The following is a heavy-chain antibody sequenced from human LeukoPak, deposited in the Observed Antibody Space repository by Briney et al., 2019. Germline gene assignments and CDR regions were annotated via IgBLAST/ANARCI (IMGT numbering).Heavy chain of an antibody. CDR2: ISYDGGNK. D-gene: IGHD3-10*01. J-gene: IGHJ4*02. CDR1: GFTFSSYG. Sequence: GRSLRLSCAASGFTFSSYGMHWVRQAPGKGLEWVAVISYDGGNKYYADSVKGRFTISRDNSKNTLYLQMNSLRAEDTAVYYCAKDYYGSGSYPYYFDYWGQGTLVTVSS. CDR3: AKDYYGSGSYPYYFDY. V-gene: IGHV3-30*18.